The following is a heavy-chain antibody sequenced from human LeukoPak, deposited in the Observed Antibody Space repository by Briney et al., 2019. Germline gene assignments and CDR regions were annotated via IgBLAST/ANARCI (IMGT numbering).Heavy chain of an antibody. CDR2: IHSDGSSR. CDR1: GFTFSSYW. D-gene: IGHD6-13*01. CDR3: ARDDAAPGIIFDY. V-gene: IGHV3-74*03. Sequence: GGSLRLSCAASGFTFSSYWMHWVRQAPGKGLVWVSRIHSDGSSRKYADSVRGRFTISRDNAKKTLYLQMDSLRAEDTAVYFCARDDAAPGIIFDYWGQGTLVTVSS. J-gene: IGHJ4*02.